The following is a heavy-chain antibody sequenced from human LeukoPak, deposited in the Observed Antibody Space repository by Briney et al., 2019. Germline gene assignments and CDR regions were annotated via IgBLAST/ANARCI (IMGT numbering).Heavy chain of an antibody. J-gene: IGHJ4*02. CDR1: GFIFNVYG. V-gene: IGHV3-33*01. Sequence: PGGSLRLSCAASGFIFNVYGMHWVRQSPGKGLEWVAVIWNDGSNKYYADSLKGRFTISRDNSKNTLFLQMTSLRAEDTAVYYCARASGSFDYWGQGTLVTVSS. CDR3: ARASGSFDY. D-gene: IGHD1-26*01. CDR2: IWNDGSNK.